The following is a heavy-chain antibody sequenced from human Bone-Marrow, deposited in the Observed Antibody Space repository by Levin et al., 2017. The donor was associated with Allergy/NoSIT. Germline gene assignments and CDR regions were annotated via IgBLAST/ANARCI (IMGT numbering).Heavy chain of an antibody. J-gene: IGHJ4*02. D-gene: IGHD3-16*01. V-gene: IGHV3-30*18. Sequence: GGSLRLSCAASGFIFSSDGMHWVRQAPGKGLEWVALISNDGSNKFYADPVKGRFTISRDNTKNTLYLQMNNLRPNDTAGYYCAKERFLLDYWGQGNLVTVAS. CDR3: AKERFLLDY. CDR2: ISNDGSNK. CDR1: GFIFSSDG.